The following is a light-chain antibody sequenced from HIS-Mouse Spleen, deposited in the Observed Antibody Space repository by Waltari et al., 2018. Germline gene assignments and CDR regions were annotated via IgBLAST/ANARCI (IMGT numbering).Light chain of an antibody. CDR2: DDS. CDR3: QVWDSSSDHVV. CDR1: NIGSKN. Sequence: SYVLTQPPSVSVAPGKTARITCGGNNIGSKNVHWYQQKPGPAPVLVGYDDSDRPSGIPERFSGSNSGNTATLTISRVEAGDEADYYCQVWDSSSDHVVFGGGTKLTVL. J-gene: IGLJ2*01. V-gene: IGLV3-21*03.